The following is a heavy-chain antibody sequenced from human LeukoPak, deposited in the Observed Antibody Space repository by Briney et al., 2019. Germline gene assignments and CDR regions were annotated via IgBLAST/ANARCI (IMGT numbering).Heavy chain of an antibody. CDR3: ARHDPIVGTPDAFDI. V-gene: IGHV4-59*08. CDR2: IYYSGST. D-gene: IGHD1-26*01. Sequence: SETLSLTCTVSGGSISSYYWSWIRQPPGKGLEWLAYIYYSGSTDYNHSLKSRVTISLDTSKNQFSLKLSSVTAADTAVYHCARHDPIVGTPDAFDIWGQGTMVTVSS. J-gene: IGHJ3*02. CDR1: GGSISSYY.